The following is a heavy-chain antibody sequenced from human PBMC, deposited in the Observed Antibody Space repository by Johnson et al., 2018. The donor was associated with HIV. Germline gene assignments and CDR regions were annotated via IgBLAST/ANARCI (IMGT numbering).Heavy chain of an antibody. J-gene: IGHJ3*02. CDR2: IRNDGSVT. Sequence: VQLVESGGGLVQPGGSLRLSCAASGFDFSSSWMHWVRQAPGKGLVWVSRIRNDGSVTTYADSVKGRFFISSDNSKNTLYLQMNSLRAEDTAVYYCARDKAVGYSSGWHAFDIWGQGTMVTVSS. D-gene: IGHD6-19*01. CDR3: ARDKAVGYSSGWHAFDI. CDR1: GFDFSSSW. V-gene: IGHV3-74*01.